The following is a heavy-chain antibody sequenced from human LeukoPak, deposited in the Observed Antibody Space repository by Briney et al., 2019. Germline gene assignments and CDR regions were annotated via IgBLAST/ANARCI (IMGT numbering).Heavy chain of an antibody. CDR3: VRGSSTSPTRYMDV. J-gene: IGHJ6*03. Sequence: SETLSLTCTVSGGSISSYYWSWIRQPPGKGLEWIGRIYTSGSTNYNPSLKSRVTMSVDTSKNQFSLELSSVTAADTALYYCVRGSSTSPTRYMDVWGMGTTVTVSS. CDR1: GGSISSYY. D-gene: IGHD6-6*01. CDR2: IYTSGST. V-gene: IGHV4-4*07.